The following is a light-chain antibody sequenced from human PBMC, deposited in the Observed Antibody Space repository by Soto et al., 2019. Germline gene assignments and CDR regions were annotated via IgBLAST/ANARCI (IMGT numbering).Light chain of an antibody. CDR2: DTS. Sequence: EIVMTQSPATLSVSPGERATLSCRASQSVSSNLAWYQQKPGQAPSLLIYDTSTRATGIPARFSGSGSGTEFTLTISSLQSEDFAVYYCQQYSNWPPITFGQGTRLEIK. J-gene: IGKJ5*01. CDR1: QSVSSN. CDR3: QQYSNWPPIT. V-gene: IGKV3-15*01.